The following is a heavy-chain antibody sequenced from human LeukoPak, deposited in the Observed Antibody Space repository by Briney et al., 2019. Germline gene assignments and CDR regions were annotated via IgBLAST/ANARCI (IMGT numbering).Heavy chain of an antibody. D-gene: IGHD1-14*01. V-gene: IGHV4-61*05. CDR1: GGSISSNYYY. CDR3: ARVSPRPRFDS. Sequence: SETLSLTCTVSGGSISSNYYYWGWIRQPPGKGLEWIGYIYYSGSTNYNPSLKSRVTISIDTSKKQVSLKLSSVTAADTAVYYCARVSPRPRFDSWGQGTLVTVSS. J-gene: IGHJ4*02. CDR2: IYYSGST.